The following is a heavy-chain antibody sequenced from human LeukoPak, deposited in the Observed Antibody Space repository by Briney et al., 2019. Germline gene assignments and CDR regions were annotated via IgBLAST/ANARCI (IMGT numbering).Heavy chain of an antibody. V-gene: IGHV3-21*06. CDR3: ARDAGYCSSTSCLGDY. CDR1: GFIFSNYG. J-gene: IGHJ4*02. D-gene: IGHD2-2*01. Sequence: GGSLRLSCAASGFIFSNYGMSWVRQAPGKGLEWVSSISFSSTHIYYADSIQGRFTISRDNAENSLYLQMNSLRAEDTAVYYCARDAGYCSSTSCLGDYWGQGTLVTVSS. CDR2: ISFSSTHI.